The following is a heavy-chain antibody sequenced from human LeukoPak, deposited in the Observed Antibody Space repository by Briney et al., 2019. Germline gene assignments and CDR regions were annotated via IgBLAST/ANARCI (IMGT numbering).Heavy chain of an antibody. CDR3: ARGGRSYGSVGDFDY. D-gene: IGHD3-10*01. Sequence: ASVKVSCKASGYTFTSYAMNWVRQAPGQGLEWMGWINTNTGNPTYAQGFTGRFAFSLDTSVSTAYLQISSLKAEDTAVYYCARGGRSYGSVGDFDYWGQGTLVTVSS. J-gene: IGHJ4*02. CDR1: GYTFTSYA. V-gene: IGHV7-4-1*02. CDR2: INTNTGNP.